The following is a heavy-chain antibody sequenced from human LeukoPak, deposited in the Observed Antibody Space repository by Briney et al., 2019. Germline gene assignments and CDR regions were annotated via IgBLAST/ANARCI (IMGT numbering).Heavy chain of an antibody. CDR3: TRPNYDILTGLT. J-gene: IGHJ5*02. V-gene: IGHV3-49*03. CDR1: GFTFGDHA. Sequence: PGGSLRLSCTASGFTFGDHAMSWFRQAPGKGLEWVGFIRTKANGGTPEYAASVKGRFTISRDDSKSIAYLQMNSLKTEDTAVYYCTRPNYDILTGLTWGQGTLVTVSS. CDR2: IRTKANGGTP. D-gene: IGHD3-9*01.